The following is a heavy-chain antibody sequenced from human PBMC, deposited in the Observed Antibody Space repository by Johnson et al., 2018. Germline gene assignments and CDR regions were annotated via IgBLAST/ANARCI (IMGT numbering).Heavy chain of an antibody. CDR3: ARVCDSSGCDTTFDI. V-gene: IGHV4-59*01. D-gene: IGHD3-22*01. Sequence: QVQLQESGPGLVKPSETLSLTCTVSGGSISYYYWSWIRQPPGKGLEWIGYIYHSGSTNYNPSLKSRVTISVDTSKNQFSLKLSSVTAADTAVYYCARVCDSSGCDTTFDIWGQGTMVIVPS. J-gene: IGHJ3*02. CDR2: IYHSGST. CDR1: GGSISYYY.